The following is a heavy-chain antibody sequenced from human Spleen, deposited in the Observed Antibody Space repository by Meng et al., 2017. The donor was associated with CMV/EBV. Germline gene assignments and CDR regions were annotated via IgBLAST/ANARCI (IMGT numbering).Heavy chain of an antibody. Sequence: SCAASGFTFSSYGMHWVRQAPGKGLEWVAFIRYDGSNKYYADSVKGRFTISRDNSKNTLYLQMNSLRVEDTAVYYCARAGAFPQYFDYWGQGTLVTVSS. CDR1: GFTFSSYG. CDR2: IRYDGSNK. D-gene: IGHD4/OR15-4a*01. J-gene: IGHJ4*02. CDR3: ARAGAFPQYFDY. V-gene: IGHV3-30*02.